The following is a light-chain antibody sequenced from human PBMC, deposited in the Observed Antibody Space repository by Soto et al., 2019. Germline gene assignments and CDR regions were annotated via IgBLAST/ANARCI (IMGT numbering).Light chain of an antibody. Sequence: QSVLTQPPSASGIPGQRVTISCSGSSSNIGRNTVNWYQQLPGTAPKLLIYSNNQRPSGVPDRFSGSKSGTSGSLAISGLQSEDEADYYCAGWDDSLNGPVFGGGTKLTVL. CDR2: SNN. CDR1: SSNIGRNT. J-gene: IGLJ2*01. CDR3: AGWDDSLNGPV. V-gene: IGLV1-44*01.